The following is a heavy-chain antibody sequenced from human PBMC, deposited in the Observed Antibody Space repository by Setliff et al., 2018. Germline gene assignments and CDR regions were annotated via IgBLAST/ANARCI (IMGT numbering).Heavy chain of an antibody. Sequence: ASVKVSCKASGYIFTSYGITWVRQAPGQGLEWMGYITTYNGKTEYAEKVQGRVTMTTDTSTSTAYMELRSLRSDDTAVYFCARDRVLGSTWYELIASDFWGQGSLVTVSS. CDR1: GYIFTSYG. CDR3: ARDRVLGSTWYELIASDF. CDR2: ITTYNGKT. D-gene: IGHD6-13*01. J-gene: IGHJ4*02. V-gene: IGHV1-18*04.